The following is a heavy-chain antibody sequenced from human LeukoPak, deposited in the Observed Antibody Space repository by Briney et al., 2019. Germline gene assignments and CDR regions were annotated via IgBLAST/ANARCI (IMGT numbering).Heavy chain of an antibody. J-gene: IGHJ4*02. Sequence: RGSLRLSCATSGFIFSSDSMIWVRQAPGKGLEWVSSISSTGAYIYYADSLKGRFTISRDNAKNSLYLQMNSLRADDTAVYYCARGLAAAGTRGPYWGQGTLVTVSS. V-gene: IGHV3-21*01. D-gene: IGHD6-13*01. CDR3: ARGLAAAGTRGPY. CDR1: GFIFSSDS. CDR2: ISSTGAYI.